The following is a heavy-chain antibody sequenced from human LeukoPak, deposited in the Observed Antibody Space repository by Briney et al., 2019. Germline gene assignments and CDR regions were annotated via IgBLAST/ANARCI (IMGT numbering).Heavy chain of an antibody. CDR2: TYYRSKWYN. Sequence: SQTLSLTCAISGDSVSNNSAVWNWIRQSPSRGLEWLGRTYYRSKWYNDYGASVKSRITVNPDTSKNQFSLQLYSVTPEDTAVYYCVRSPCWRFDDWGQGTLGTVSS. D-gene: IGHD4/OR15-4a*01. CDR1: GDSVSNNSAV. V-gene: IGHV6-1*01. CDR3: VRSPCWRFDD. J-gene: IGHJ4*02.